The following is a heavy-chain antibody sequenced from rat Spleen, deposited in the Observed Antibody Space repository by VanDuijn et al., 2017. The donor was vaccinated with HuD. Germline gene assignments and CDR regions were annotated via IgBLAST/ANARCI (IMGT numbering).Heavy chain of an antibody. J-gene: IGHJ4*01. V-gene: IGHV5-22*01. CDR3: ARPHSSLYVMDA. CDR2: IGYEGSST. Sequence: EVQLVESGGGLVQPGRSMKLSCAASGFTFNDYYMAWVRQAPKKGLEWVASIGYEGSSTYYGDSVKGRFTISRDNAKSTLYLQMNSLRSEDTATYYCARPHSSLYVMDAWGQGASVTVSS. D-gene: IGHD1-2*01. CDR1: GFTFNDYY.